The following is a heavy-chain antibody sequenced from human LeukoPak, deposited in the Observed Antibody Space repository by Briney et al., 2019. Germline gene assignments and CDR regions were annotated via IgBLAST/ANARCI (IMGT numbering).Heavy chain of an antibody. CDR2: ISYDGSNK. V-gene: IGHV3-30*04. CDR3: APTHGSGSYYRY. CDR1: GFTFSTYA. Sequence: GGSLRLSCSASGFTFSTYAMHWVRQAPGKGLEWVAVISYDGSNKYYADSVKGRFTISRDNSKNTLYLQMNSLRAEDTAVYYCAPTHGSGSYYRYWGQGTLVTVSS. J-gene: IGHJ4*02. D-gene: IGHD3-10*01.